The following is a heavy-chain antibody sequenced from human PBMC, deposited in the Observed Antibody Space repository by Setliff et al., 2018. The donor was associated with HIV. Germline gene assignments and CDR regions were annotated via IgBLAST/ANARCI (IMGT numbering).Heavy chain of an antibody. CDR3: ARGPRPVDVDYYYMDV. V-gene: IGHV4-31*03. CDR2: IYYSGST. CDR1: GGSISSGGYY. Sequence: SETLSLTCTVSGGSISSGGYYWNWIRQHPGKGLEWIGYIYYSGSTYYNPSLKSRVTISVDTSKNQFSLKLTSVTAADTAVYYCARGPRPVDVDYYYMDVWGKGTTVTVSS. J-gene: IGHJ6*03.